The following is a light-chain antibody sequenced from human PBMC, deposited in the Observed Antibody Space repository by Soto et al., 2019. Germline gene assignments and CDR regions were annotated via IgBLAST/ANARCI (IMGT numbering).Light chain of an antibody. CDR3: QQYNNWPPLT. V-gene: IGKV3D-15*01. CDR1: QTVNSN. J-gene: IGKJ4*01. Sequence: EIVMTQSPATLSVSPGERATLSCRASQTVNSNLAWYQKKPGQAPRLLIYGASTRAPGIPARSSGSGSGTEFTLTISSLQSEDFAVYYCQQYNNWPPLTFGGGTKVEIK. CDR2: GAS.